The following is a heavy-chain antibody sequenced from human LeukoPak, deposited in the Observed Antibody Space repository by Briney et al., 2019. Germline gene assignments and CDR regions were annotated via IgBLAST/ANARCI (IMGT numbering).Heavy chain of an antibody. CDR2: ISSNGGST. CDR1: GFAFSSYA. CDR3: AKASKMDTILPPFDY. J-gene: IGHJ4*02. Sequence: GGSLRLSCAASGFAFSSYAMSWVRQAPGKGLAWVSSISSNGGSTYYADSVKGRFTIFRDNSKNTLYLQMNSLRAEDTAVYYCAKASKMDTILPPFDYWGQGTLVTVSS. V-gene: IGHV3-23*01. D-gene: IGHD5-24*01.